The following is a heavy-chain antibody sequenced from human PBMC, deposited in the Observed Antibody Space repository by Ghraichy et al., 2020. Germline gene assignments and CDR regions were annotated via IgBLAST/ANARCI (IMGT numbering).Heavy chain of an antibody. D-gene: IGHD3-22*01. CDR3: ASINYYDSSGSNAFDI. Sequence: SETLSLTCTVSGGSISTYYWTWIRQPPGKGLEWIGYIHYSGSTNYNPSLKSRVSISVDTSKNQFSLKLSSVTAADTAVYYCASINYYDSSGSNAFDIWGQGTMVTVSS. J-gene: IGHJ3*02. V-gene: IGHV4-59*01. CDR1: GGSISTYY. CDR2: IHYSGST.